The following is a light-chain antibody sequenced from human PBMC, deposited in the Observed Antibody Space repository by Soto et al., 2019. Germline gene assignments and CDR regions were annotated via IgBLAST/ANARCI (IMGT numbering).Light chain of an antibody. CDR1: QSISSW. CDR3: QQYNTYLCT. V-gene: IGKV1-5*01. J-gene: IGKJ2*02. Sequence: DIQMTQSPSTLSASVGDRVTITCRASQSISSWLAWYQQKPGKAPKLLIYDASSLKTGVPSRFSGSGSGTEFTLTISSLQPDDFATYYCQQYNTYLCTFGQGTKVDIK. CDR2: DAS.